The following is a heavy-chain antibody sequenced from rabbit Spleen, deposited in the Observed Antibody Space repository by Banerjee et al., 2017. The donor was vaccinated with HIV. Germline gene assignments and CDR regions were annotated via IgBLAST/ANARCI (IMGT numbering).Heavy chain of an antibody. CDR2: IYAAKGST. Sequence: QEQLTETGGGLVQPGGSLTLSCKASGIDFTKYYITWVRQAPGKGLEWIGIIYAAKGSTDYASWVNGRFTISKASSTTVTLQMTSLTGADTATYFCARDGDDEMGDFDLWGQGTLVTVS. J-gene: IGHJ4*01. D-gene: IGHD2-1*01. CDR1: GIDFTKYY. V-gene: IGHV1S45*01. CDR3: ARDGDDEMGDFDL.